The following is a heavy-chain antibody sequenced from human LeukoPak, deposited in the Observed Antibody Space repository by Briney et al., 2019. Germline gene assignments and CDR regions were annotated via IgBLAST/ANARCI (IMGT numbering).Heavy chain of an antibody. J-gene: IGHJ4*02. CDR2: INPNSGDT. CDR1: GYTFTGYY. CDR3: ATVYSSGWNFHY. Sequence: GASEKVSCKASGYTFTGYYLHWVRQAPGQGLEWMGWINPNSGDTNYAQKFQGRVTMTRDTSINTAYMELSRLRSDDTVVYYCATVYSSGWNFHYWSQGTLVTVSS. V-gene: IGHV1-2*02. D-gene: IGHD6-19*01.